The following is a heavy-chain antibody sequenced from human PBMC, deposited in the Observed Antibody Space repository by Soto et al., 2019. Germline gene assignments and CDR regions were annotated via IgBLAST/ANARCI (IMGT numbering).Heavy chain of an antibody. CDR3: ARPMKYQLPRVGMDV. Sequence: SETLSLTCAVYGGSFSGYHWSWIRQPPGKGLEWIGEINHSGSTNYNPSLKSRVTISVDTSKNQFSLKLSSVTAADTAVYYCARPMKYQLPRVGMDVWGQGTTVTVSS. CDR2: INHSGST. V-gene: IGHV4-34*01. J-gene: IGHJ6*02. CDR1: GGSFSGYH. D-gene: IGHD2-2*01.